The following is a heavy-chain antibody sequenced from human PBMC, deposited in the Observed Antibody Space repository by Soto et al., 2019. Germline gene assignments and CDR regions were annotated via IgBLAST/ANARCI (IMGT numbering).Heavy chain of an antibody. CDR3: VRDWLNHYFDY. Sequence: ASVKVSCKASGGTFSSYAISWVRQAPGQGLEWMGGIIPIFGTANYAQKFQGRVTITADESTSTAYMELNSLRVEDTAVYYCVRDWLNHYFDYWGQGALVTVSS. CDR1: GGTFSSYA. CDR2: IIPIFGTA. J-gene: IGHJ4*02. V-gene: IGHV1-69*13. D-gene: IGHD3-22*01.